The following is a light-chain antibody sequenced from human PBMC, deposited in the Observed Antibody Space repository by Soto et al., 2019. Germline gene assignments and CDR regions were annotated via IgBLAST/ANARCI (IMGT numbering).Light chain of an antibody. Sequence: QSPSSLSASVGDRVTITCRASQSITYWLAWYQQKPGRAPKLLIYDVFNLQSGVPSRFSGSGSGTEFTLTISSLQPDDSATYYCQQYHSFSFTFGQGTRLEIK. J-gene: IGKJ5*01. V-gene: IGKV1-5*01. CDR3: QQYHSFSFT. CDR2: DVF. CDR1: QSITYW.